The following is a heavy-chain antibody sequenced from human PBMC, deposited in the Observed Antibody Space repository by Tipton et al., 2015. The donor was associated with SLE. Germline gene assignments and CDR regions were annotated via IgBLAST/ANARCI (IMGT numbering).Heavy chain of an antibody. CDR1: GFTVNTKY. CDR3: ARSRFYYYAMDV. Sequence: SLRLSCAASGFTVNTKYMTWVRQAPGTGLEWVSYISASAEIIYYADSVMGRFTISRDSAKNSLYLEMNSLRAEDTAVYYCARSRFYYYAMDVWGQGTTVTVSS. J-gene: IGHJ6*02. CDR2: ISASAEII. V-gene: IGHV3-11*01. D-gene: IGHD2-2*01.